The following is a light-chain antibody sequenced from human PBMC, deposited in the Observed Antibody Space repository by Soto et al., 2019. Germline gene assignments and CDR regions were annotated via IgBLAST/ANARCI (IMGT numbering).Light chain of an antibody. CDR3: AAWDDSLSGVV. V-gene: IGLV1-47*01. J-gene: IGLJ2*01. CDR1: TSNIGDNY. CDR2: RNN. Sequence: QSVLTQPPSASGTPGQRVTISCSGSTSNIGDNYVYWYLQLPGTAPKLLIYRNNQRPSGVPDRFSGSKSGTSGSLAISGLRSEDEADYYCAAWDDSLSGVVFGGGTKLTVL.